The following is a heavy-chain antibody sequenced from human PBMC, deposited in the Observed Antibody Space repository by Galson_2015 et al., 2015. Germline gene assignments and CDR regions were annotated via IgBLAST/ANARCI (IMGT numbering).Heavy chain of an antibody. D-gene: IGHD2-2*01. V-gene: IGHV4-31*03. Sequence: LSLTCTVSGGSISSGGYYWSWIRQHPGKGLEWIGYIYYSGSTYYNPSLKSRVTISVDTSKNQFSLKLSSVTAADTAVYYCARAVTYYCSSTSCYRRYFDLWGRGTLVTVSS. J-gene: IGHJ2*01. CDR3: ARAVTYYCSSTSCYRRYFDL. CDR2: IYYSGST. CDR1: GGSISSGGYY.